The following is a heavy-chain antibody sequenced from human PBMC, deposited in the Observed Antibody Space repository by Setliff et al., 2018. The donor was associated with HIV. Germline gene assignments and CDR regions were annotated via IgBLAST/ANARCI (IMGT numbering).Heavy chain of an antibody. CDR1: GYTFTAYY. V-gene: IGHV1-2*02. Sequence: ASVKVSCKTSGYTFTAYYIHWVRQAPGQGLEWMGCVIPNSGKTYYAQEFQGRVTMTSDTSINTAYMEVSWLTSDDTAIYYCARDLAYCSGGSCYRPFIYYFYYMDVWGKGATVTVS. D-gene: IGHD2-15*01. CDR3: ARDLAYCSGGSCYRPFIYYFYYMDV. J-gene: IGHJ6*03. CDR2: VIPNSGKT.